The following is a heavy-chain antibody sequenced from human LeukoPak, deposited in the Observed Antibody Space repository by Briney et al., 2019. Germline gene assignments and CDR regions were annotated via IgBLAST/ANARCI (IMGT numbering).Heavy chain of an antibody. CDR2: IYHSGST. V-gene: IGHV4-38-2*02. J-gene: IGHJ5*02. CDR3: ARDASSSSVWFDP. CDR1: GYSISSGYY. D-gene: IGHD6-6*01. Sequence: SETLSLTCTVSGYSISSGYYWDWIRQPPGKGLEWIGFIYHSGSTYYNPSLKSRVTISVDTSKNQFSLKLSSVTAADTAVYYCARDASSSSVWFDPWGQGALVTVSS.